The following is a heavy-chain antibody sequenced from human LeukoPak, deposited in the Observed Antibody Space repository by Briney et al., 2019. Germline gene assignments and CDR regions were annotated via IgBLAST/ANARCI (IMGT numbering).Heavy chain of an antibody. Sequence: SETLSLTCTVSGGSISSYYWSWIRQPAGKGLEWIGRIYTSGSTNYNPSLKSRVTMSVDTSKNQFSRKLSSVTAADTAVYYCARAGYGDYPYYYYYMDVWGKGTTVTVSS. D-gene: IGHD4-17*01. CDR3: ARAGYGDYPYYYYYMDV. CDR2: IYTSGST. CDR1: GGSISSYY. V-gene: IGHV4-4*07. J-gene: IGHJ6*03.